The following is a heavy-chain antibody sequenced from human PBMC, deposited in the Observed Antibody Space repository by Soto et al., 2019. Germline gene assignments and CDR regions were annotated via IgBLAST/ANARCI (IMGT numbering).Heavy chain of an antibody. V-gene: IGHV3-53*04. D-gene: IGHD2-21*02. CDR2: IYSGGST. J-gene: IGHJ2*01. Sequence: PGGSLRLSCAASGFTVSSNYMSWVRQAPGKGLEWVSVIYSGGSTYYADSVKGRFTISRHNSKNTLYLQMNSLRAEDTAVYYCARYFYLAYCGGDCYVRYFDLWGRGTLVTVSS. CDR1: GFTVSSNY. CDR3: ARYFYLAYCGGDCYVRYFDL.